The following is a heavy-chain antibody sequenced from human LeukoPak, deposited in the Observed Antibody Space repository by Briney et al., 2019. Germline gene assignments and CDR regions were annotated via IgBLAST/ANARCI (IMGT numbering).Heavy chain of an antibody. CDR3: AAVDTAMVSRY. J-gene: IGHJ4*02. D-gene: IGHD5-18*01. V-gene: IGHV1-69*04. Sequence: SVKVSCKASGYTFTSYAISWVRQAPGQGLEWMGRIIPILGIANYAQKFQGRVTITADKSTSTAYMELSSLRSEDTAVYYCAAVDTAMVSRYWGQGTLVTVSS. CDR2: IIPILGIA. CDR1: GYTFTSYA.